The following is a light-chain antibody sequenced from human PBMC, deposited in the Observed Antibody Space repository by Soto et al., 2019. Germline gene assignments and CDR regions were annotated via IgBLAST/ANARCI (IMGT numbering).Light chain of an antibody. Sequence: EIVLTQSPATLSVSPGERATLSCRASQSLSTTLAWYQQKPGQAPRLLIYDASTRATGLPARFSGSGSGTECTLIISSLQSEDFAVYYCQQYNNWPPVYTFGQGTKLEI. CDR1: QSLSTT. CDR3: QQYNNWPPVYT. V-gene: IGKV3D-15*01. CDR2: DAS. J-gene: IGKJ2*01.